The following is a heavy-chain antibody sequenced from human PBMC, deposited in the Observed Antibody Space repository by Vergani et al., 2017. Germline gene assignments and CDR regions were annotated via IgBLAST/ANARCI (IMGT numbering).Heavy chain of an antibody. CDR3: ARRPTWELGAFDI. D-gene: IGHD1-26*01. CDR1: GYSINSDFY. Sequence: QVQLQESGPGLVKPSETLSLTCAVSGYSINSDFYWGWIRQPPGKGLEWIATIYPSGNTYYNPSLNSRLTMSMDTSKNQFSLKLNSMTAADTAVYYCARRPTWELGAFDIWGQGTLVTVSS. CDR2: IYPSGNT. V-gene: IGHV4-38-2*01. J-gene: IGHJ3*02.